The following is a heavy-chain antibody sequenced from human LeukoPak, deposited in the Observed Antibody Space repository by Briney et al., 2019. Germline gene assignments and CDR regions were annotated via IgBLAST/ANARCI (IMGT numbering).Heavy chain of an antibody. CDR3: ASSGLLWFGELSYFDY. Sequence: PGGSLRLSCAASGFTFSSYWMHWVRQAPGKGLVWVSRINSDGSSTSYADSVKGRFTISRDNAKNTLYLQMNSLRAEDTAVYYCASSGLLWFGELSYFDYGGQGTLVTVS. V-gene: IGHV3-74*01. D-gene: IGHD3-10*01. CDR1: GFTFSSYW. CDR2: INSDGSST. J-gene: IGHJ4*02.